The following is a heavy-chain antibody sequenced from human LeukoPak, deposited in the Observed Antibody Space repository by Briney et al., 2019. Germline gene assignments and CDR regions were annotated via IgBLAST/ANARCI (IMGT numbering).Heavy chain of an antibody. Sequence: SETLSLTCTVSGGSISSSSYYWGWLRQPPGKGLEWIGSIYYSGRTYYNPSLTSRATISVDTSRNQFSLKLSSVTAADTAVYYCARSKDILTGYCFDYWGQGTLVTVSS. CDR1: GGSISSSSYY. CDR3: ARSKDILTGYCFDY. CDR2: IYYSGRT. J-gene: IGHJ4*02. D-gene: IGHD3-9*01. V-gene: IGHV4-39*07.